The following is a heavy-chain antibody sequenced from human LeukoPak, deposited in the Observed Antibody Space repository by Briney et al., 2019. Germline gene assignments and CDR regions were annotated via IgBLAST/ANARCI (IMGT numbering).Heavy chain of an antibody. D-gene: IGHD4-17*01. J-gene: IGHJ3*02. CDR1: GFTFSSYV. V-gene: IGHV3-30*18. CDR2: ISYDGSNK. Sequence: GGSLRLSCAASGFTFSSYVMHWVRQAPGKGLEWVAVISYDGSNKYYADSVKGRFTISRDNSKNTLYLQMNSLRAEDTAVYYCAKEQRDYGDYFNAFDIWGQGTMVTVSS. CDR3: AKEQRDYGDYFNAFDI.